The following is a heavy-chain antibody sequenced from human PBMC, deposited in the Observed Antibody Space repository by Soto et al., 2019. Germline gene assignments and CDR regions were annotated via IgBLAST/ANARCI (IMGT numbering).Heavy chain of an antibody. Sequence: ASVKVSCKDSGYTFTSYDINWVRQAKGQGLEWMGWMNPNSGNTGYAQKFQGRVTMTRNTSISTAYMELSSLRSEDTAVYYCARGLTYYDFWSGYLVFPYHYYYMDVWGKGTTVTVSS. CDR2: MNPNSGNT. CDR3: ARGLTYYDFWSGYLVFPYHYYYMDV. D-gene: IGHD3-3*01. V-gene: IGHV1-8*01. J-gene: IGHJ6*03. CDR1: GYTFTSYD.